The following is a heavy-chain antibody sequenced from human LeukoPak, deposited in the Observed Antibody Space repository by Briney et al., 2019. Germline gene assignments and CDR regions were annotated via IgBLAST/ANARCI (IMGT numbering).Heavy chain of an antibody. CDR3: ARAELVPSPFDY. D-gene: IGHD6-13*01. CDR1: GGSFSGYY. CDR2: INHSGST. Sequence: SETLSLTCAVYGGSFSGYYWSWIRQPPGKGLEWIGEINHSGSTNYNPSLKSRVTISVDTSQNQFSLKLSSVTAADTAVYYCARAELVPSPFDYWGQGTLVTVSS. J-gene: IGHJ4*02. V-gene: IGHV4-34*01.